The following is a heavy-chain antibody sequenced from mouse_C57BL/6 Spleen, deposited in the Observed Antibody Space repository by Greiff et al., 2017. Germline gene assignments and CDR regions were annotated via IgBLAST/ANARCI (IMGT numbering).Heavy chain of an antibody. CDR3: ARRKTLYGYDGGMDY. CDR1: GYAFTNYL. Sequence: QVQLQQSGAELVRPGTSVKVSCKASGYAFTNYLIEWVKQRPGQGLEWIGVINPGSGGTNYNEKFKGKATLTADKSSSTAYMQLSSLTSEDSAVYFCARRKTLYGYDGGMDYWGQGTSVTVSS. D-gene: IGHD2-2*01. J-gene: IGHJ4*01. V-gene: IGHV1-54*01. CDR2: INPGSGGT.